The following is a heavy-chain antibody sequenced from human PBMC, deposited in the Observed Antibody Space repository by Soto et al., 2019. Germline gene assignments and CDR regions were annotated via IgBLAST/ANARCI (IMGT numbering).Heavy chain of an antibody. CDR3: ARWLEQQLLNEAVEI. CDR1: VRSFSSYA. CDR2: IIPIFGTA. D-gene: IGHD2-2*01. J-gene: IGHJ3*02. Sequence: SVNCSYKASVRSFSSYAISWMREAPGQGLEWMGGIIPIFGTANDAQKFQGRVTITADESTHTAYIELSSLTAADTAVYYCARWLEQQLLNEAVEIWGQGTMVP. V-gene: IGHV1-69*13.